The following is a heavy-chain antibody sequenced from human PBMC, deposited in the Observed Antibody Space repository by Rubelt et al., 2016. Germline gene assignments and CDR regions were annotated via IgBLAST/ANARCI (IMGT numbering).Heavy chain of an antibody. D-gene: IGHD1-26*01. CDR1: GYIFTSYS. CDR2: INPSGGST. CDR3: ASSRNDLVGATDDAFDV. Sequence: GYIFTSYSMHWVRQAPGQGLEWMGIINPSGGSTTYAQKFQGRVSMTRDTSTSTAYMELSSLRSEDTAMYYCASSRNDLVGATDDAFDVWGQGTMVTVSS. J-gene: IGHJ3*01. V-gene: IGHV1-46*01.